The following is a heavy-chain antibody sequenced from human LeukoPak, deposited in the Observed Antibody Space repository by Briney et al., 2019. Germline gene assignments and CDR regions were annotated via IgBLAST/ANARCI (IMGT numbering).Heavy chain of an antibody. CDR1: GFTFSNYG. D-gene: IGHD2-15*01. CDR3: AREADCSGGSCYRGAFDI. CDR2: TDTSGSYI. J-gene: IGHJ3*02. V-gene: IGHV3-21*01. Sequence: NPGGSLRLSCAASGFTFSNYGMNWVRQAPGKGLEWVSFTDTSGSYIYYGDSVKGRFTISRDNSKNTLSLQMNSLRAEDTAVYYCAREADCSGGSCYRGAFDIWGQGTMVTVSS.